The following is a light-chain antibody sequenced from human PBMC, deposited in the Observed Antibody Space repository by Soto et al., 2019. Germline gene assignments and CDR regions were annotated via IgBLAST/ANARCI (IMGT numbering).Light chain of an antibody. V-gene: IGKV1-5*01. Sequence: DIQLTQSPPTLSASVGDRVTITCRASQSIRYYLAWYQQMPGKAPKLLIYGASSLQSGVPSRFSGSGSGTECTLTISSLQPDDLSTYFCQHHNSYSQTFGQGTKVEIK. CDR1: QSIRYY. J-gene: IGKJ1*01. CDR2: GAS. CDR3: QHHNSYSQT.